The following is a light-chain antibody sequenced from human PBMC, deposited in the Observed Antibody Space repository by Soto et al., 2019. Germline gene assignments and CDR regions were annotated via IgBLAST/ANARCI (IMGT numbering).Light chain of an antibody. CDR1: QSVSSSY. CDR2: GAY. CDR3: QQYDSSTWT. J-gene: IGKJ1*01. V-gene: IGKV3-20*01. Sequence: EIVLAQSPGTLSLSPGERATLSCRASQSVSSSYLAWYQQKPGQAPRLVIYGAYNRATGIPDRFGGSESGTDFPLTISRLEPEDLAVYYCQQYDSSTWTFGQGTKVEMK.